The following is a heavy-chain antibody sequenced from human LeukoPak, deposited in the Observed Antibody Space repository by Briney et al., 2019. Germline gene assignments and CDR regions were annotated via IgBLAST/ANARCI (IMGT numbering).Heavy chain of an antibody. Sequence: GGSLRLSCAASGFTFSSYAMHWVRQAPGKGLEWVAVISDDGINKYYADPVKGRFTISRDNSKNTLYLEMSSLRAEDTAVYYCASVDDLDAFAMWGQGTMVFVFS. J-gene: IGHJ3*02. CDR2: ISDDGINK. V-gene: IGHV3-30*04. CDR3: ASVDDLDAFAM. CDR1: GFTFSSYA. D-gene: IGHD5-12*01.